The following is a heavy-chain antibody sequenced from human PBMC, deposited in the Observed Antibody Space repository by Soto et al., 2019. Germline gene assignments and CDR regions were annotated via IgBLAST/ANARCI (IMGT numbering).Heavy chain of an antibody. CDR2: IYHSGST. J-gene: IGHJ4*02. CDR3: SRISYSSSPPHFDY. V-gene: IGHV4-4*02. D-gene: IGHD6-6*01. Sequence: QVQLQESGPGLVKPSGTLSLTCAVSSGSISSSNWWSWVRQPPGKGLEWIGEIYHSGSTNYNPSLKNRVTISVDKPKNQSALTLSSVTAADTAVYYCSRISYSSSPPHFDYWGQGTLVTVSS. CDR1: SGSISSSNW.